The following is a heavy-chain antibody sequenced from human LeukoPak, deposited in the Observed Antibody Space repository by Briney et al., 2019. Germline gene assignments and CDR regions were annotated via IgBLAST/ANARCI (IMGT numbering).Heavy chain of an antibody. CDR1: GGCISTSSYY. CDR2: IYYSGTP. Sequence: SETLSLTCTVSGGCISTSSYYWGWIRQTPGRGLEWIVSIYYSGTPYYNPSLQSRVTVSVDTSRNQFSLRLSSVPAADTAVYCCARHFPRYSSGWYYFDYWGQGTLVTISS. J-gene: IGHJ4*02. V-gene: IGHV4-39*01. CDR3: ARHFPRYSSGWYYFDY. D-gene: IGHD6-19*01.